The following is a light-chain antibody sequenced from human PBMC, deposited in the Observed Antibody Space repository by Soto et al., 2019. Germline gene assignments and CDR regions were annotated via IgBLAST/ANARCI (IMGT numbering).Light chain of an antibody. CDR2: GAS. V-gene: IGKV3-20*01. J-gene: IGKJ4*01. CDR1: QSVSSNN. Sequence: EIVLTQSPGTLSLSPGERATLSCRASQSVSSNNLAWYQQKPGQAPRLLIYGASSRATSIPERFSGSGSGTDLSLTISRLEPEDFAVYYCQQYVSSPPITFGGGSKVEIK. CDR3: QQYVSSPPIT.